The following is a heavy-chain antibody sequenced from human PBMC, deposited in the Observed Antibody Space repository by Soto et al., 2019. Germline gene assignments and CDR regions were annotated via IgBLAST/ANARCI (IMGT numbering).Heavy chain of an antibody. CDR3: ARGRKLLRIFDY. CDR1: GDSISSGGYY. Sequence: SETLSLTCTVSGDSISSGGYYWSWIRQHPGKGLEWIGYIYYSGSTYYNPSLKSRVTISVDTSKNQFSLKLSSVTAADTAVYYCARGRKLLRIFDYWGQGTLVTVSS. J-gene: IGHJ4*02. D-gene: IGHD3-22*01. CDR2: IYYSGST. V-gene: IGHV4-31*02.